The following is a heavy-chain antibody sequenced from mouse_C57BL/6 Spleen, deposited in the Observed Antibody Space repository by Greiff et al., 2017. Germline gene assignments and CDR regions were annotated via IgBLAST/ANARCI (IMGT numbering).Heavy chain of an antibody. V-gene: IGHV1-26*01. CDR2: INPNNGGT. CDR1: GYTFTDYY. CDR3: ARGGYYGSSYLYYFDY. Sequence: EVQLQQSGPELVKPGASVKISCKASGYTFTDYYMNWVKQSHGKSLEWIGDINPNNGGTSYNQKFKGKATLTVDKSSSTAYMELRSLTSEDSAVYYCARGGYYGSSYLYYFDYWGQGTTLTVSS. J-gene: IGHJ2*01. D-gene: IGHD1-1*01.